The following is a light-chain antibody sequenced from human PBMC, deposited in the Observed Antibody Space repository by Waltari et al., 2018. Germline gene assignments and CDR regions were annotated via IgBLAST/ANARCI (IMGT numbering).Light chain of an antibody. V-gene: IGLV1-44*01. CDR3: VAWDNSLNGEV. Sequence: QPVLTQPPSASGTPGQTVTISCSGSSSNIGRNSVNWYQHLPGTAPKVVIFRNFQRPSGVPDRFSGSQSGTSASLAISGLQSEDEADYYCVAWDNSLNGEVFGGGTKVTVL. CDR1: SSNIGRNS. CDR2: RNF. J-gene: IGLJ2*01.